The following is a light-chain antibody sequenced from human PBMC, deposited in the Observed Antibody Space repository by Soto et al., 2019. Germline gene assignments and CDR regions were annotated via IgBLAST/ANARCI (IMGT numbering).Light chain of an antibody. CDR3: QAWDSSTNV. J-gene: IGLJ1*01. CDR1: KLGDKY. CDR2: QDS. Sequence: SYDLTQPPSVSVSPGQTASITCSGDKLGDKYACWYQQKPGQSPVLVIYQDSKRPSGIPERFSGSNSGNTATPTISGTQAMDEADYYCQAWDSSTNVFGTGTKVTVL. V-gene: IGLV3-1*01.